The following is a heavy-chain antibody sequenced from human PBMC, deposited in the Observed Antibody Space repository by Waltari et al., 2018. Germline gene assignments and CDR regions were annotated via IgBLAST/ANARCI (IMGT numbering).Heavy chain of an antibody. J-gene: IGHJ3*02. D-gene: IGHD6-19*01. CDR3: ARDLSSGWYSNAFDI. CDR2: NYTSGST. V-gene: IGHV4-4*09. Sequence: QVQLQESGPGLVKPSETLSLTCTVSGGSISSYYWSWIRQPPGKGLEWIGYNYTSGSTNYHPPLKSRVTISVDTSKNQFSLKLSSVTAADTAVYYCARDLSSGWYSNAFDIWGQGTMVTVSS. CDR1: GGSISSYY.